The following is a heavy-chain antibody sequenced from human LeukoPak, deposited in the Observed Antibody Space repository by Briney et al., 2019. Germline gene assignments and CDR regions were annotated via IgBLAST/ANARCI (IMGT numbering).Heavy chain of an antibody. D-gene: IGHD3-22*01. V-gene: IGHV3-21*01. Sequence: GGSLRLSCAASGFTFSSYSMNWVRQAPGKGLEWVSSICSSSSYIYYADSVKGRFTISRDNAKNSLYLQMNSLRAEDTAVYYCARDLMLYYDSSGYYYNWGQGTLVTVSS. CDR1: GFTFSSYS. CDR2: ICSSSSYI. CDR3: ARDLMLYYDSSGYYYN. J-gene: IGHJ4*02.